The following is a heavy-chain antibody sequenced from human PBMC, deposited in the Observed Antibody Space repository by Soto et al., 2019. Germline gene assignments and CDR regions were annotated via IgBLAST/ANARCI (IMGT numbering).Heavy chain of an antibody. J-gene: IGHJ4*02. V-gene: IGHV1-18*01. D-gene: IGHD1-1*01. CDR2: ISAHNGNT. Sequence: QVHLVQSGAEVKKPGASVKVSCKGSGYAFTTYVITWVRQAPGQGLEWMGWISAHNGNTNYTQKLQGRVTVTRDTSTSTASMELRSLRSDDTAVYYCARGRYGDYWGQGALVTVSS. CDR3: ARGRYGDY. CDR1: GYAFTTYV.